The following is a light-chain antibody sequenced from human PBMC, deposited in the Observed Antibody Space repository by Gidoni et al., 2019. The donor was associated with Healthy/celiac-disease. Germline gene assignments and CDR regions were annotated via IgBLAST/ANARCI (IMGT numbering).Light chain of an antibody. CDR3: QQFNSYPPCS. J-gene: IGKJ2*04. Sequence: AIQLTHSPSSLSASVGDRVTITCRASQGISSALAWYQQKPGKAPKLLIYDASSLESGVPSRFSGSGSGTDFTLTISSLQPEDFATYYCQQFNSYPPCSFGQGTKLEIK. V-gene: IGKV1-13*02. CDR1: QGISSA. CDR2: DAS.